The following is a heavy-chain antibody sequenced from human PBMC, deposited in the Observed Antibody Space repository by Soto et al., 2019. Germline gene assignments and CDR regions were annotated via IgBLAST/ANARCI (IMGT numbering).Heavy chain of an antibody. V-gene: IGHV1-58*02. CDR3: AAPHDNGGFDP. D-gene: IGHD2-8*01. CDR2: IVVGSGNT. Sequence: VASVKVSCKASGFTFTSSAMQWVRQAHGQRLEWIGWIVVGSGNTNYAQKFQERVTITRDMSTSTAYMELSSLRSEDTAVYYCAAPHDNGGFDPWGQGTLVTVSS. CDR1: GFTFTSSA. J-gene: IGHJ5*02.